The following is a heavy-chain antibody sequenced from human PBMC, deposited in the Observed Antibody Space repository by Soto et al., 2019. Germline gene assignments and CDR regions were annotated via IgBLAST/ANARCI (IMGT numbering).Heavy chain of an antibody. V-gene: IGHV1-69*01. CDR2: IIPIFGTA. CDR1: GGTFSSYA. D-gene: IGHD4-17*01. Sequence: QVQLVQSGAEVKKPGSSVKVSCKASGGTFSSYAISWVRQAPGQGLEWMGGIIPIFGTANYAQKFQGRVTITADESTSTAYMELSSLRSEDKAVYYCARTGTTVTTYATNYYYGMDVWGQGTTVTVSS. CDR3: ARTGTTVTTYATNYYYGMDV. J-gene: IGHJ6*02.